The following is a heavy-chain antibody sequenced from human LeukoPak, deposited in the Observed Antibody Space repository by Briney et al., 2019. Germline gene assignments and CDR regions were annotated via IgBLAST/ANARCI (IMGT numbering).Heavy chain of an antibody. CDR1: GYTFTSYY. CDR2: INPSGGST. CDR3: APDAGYCSGGSCYPFDY. V-gene: IGHV1-46*03. D-gene: IGHD2-15*01. J-gene: IGHJ4*02. Sequence: ASVTVSCKASGYTFTSYYMHWVRQAPGQGLEWMGIINPSGGSTSYAQKFQGRVTMTRDMSTSTVYMELSSLRSEDTAVYYCAPDAGYCSGGSCYPFDYWGQGTLVSVSS.